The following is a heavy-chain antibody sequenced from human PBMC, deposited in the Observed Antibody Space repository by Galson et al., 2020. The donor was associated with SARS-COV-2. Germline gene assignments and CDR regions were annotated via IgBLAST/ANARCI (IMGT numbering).Heavy chain of an antibody. D-gene: IGHD2-21*01. CDR2: IDWDDDK. J-gene: IGHJ6*02. Sequence: SGPTLVKPTQTLTLTCTFPGFSLSTSGMCVSWIRQPPGKALEWLALIDWDDDKYYSTSLKTRLTISKDTSKNQVVLTMTNMDPVDTATYYCARIPVEMATIGYYYYYGMDVWGQGTTVTVSS. V-gene: IGHV2-70*01. CDR3: ARIPVEMATIGYYYYYGMDV. CDR1: GFSLSTSGMC.